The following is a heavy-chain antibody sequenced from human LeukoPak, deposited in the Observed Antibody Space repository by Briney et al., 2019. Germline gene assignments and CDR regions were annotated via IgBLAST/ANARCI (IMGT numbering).Heavy chain of an antibody. Sequence: PGGSLRLSCAASGFTFSSYAMRWVRQAPGKGLEWVSGISGSGDSTYYADSVKGRFTISRDNSKNTLYLQMNSLRAEDTAVYYCARETGGFQYNWFDPWGQGTLVTVSS. CDR1: GFTFSSYA. V-gene: IGHV3-23*01. J-gene: IGHJ5*02. CDR2: ISGSGDST. D-gene: IGHD4-23*01. CDR3: ARETGGFQYNWFDP.